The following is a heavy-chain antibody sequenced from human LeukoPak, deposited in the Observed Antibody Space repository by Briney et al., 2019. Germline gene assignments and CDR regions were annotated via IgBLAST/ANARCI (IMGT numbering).Heavy chain of an antibody. CDR1: GFSFNGYS. J-gene: IGHJ4*02. CDR3: ARGSEDYDSSGYYYDLGDY. V-gene: IGHV3-48*04. D-gene: IGHD3-22*01. CDR2: ITSSSGTI. Sequence: GGSLRLSCAASGFSFNGYSMNWVRQAPGKGLEWISYITSSSGTIYYADSVKGRFTISRDNAKNSLYLQMNSLRAEDTAVYYCARGSEDYDSSGYYYDLGDYWGQGTLVTVSS.